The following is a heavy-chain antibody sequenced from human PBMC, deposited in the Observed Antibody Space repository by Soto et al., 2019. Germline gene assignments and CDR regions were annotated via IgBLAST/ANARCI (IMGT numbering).Heavy chain of an antibody. V-gene: IGHV3-23*01. CDR3: ARGAVAAGDFDY. D-gene: IGHD2-15*01. CDR1: RFTFISNA. J-gene: IGHJ4*02. CDR2: ISGSGSNK. Sequence: GCSLRLSCAASRFTFISNAMSWDRQGPGKGRESVAAISGSGSNKYYADSVKVRFTISKDNSKNTLFLQMNTLRAEDTSVYYCARGAVAAGDFDYWGQGTLVTVSS.